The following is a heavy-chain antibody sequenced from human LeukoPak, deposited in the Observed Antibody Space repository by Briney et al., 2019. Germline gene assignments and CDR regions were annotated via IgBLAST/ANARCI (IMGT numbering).Heavy chain of an antibody. Sequence: GGSLRLSCAASGFTFSSYGMSWVRQAPGKGLEWVSGISGSGGSTYYADSVKGRFTISRDNSKNTLYLQINSLRAEDTAVYYCAGPRWFNDYWGQGTLVTVSS. CDR3: AGPRWFNDY. D-gene: IGHD4-23*01. CDR1: GFTFSSYG. J-gene: IGHJ4*02. CDR2: ISGSGGST. V-gene: IGHV3-23*01.